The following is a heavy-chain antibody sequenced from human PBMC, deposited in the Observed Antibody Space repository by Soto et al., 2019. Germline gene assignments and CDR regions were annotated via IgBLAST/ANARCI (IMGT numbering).Heavy chain of an antibody. Sequence: GGSLRLSCVASGFTFSSYGMHWVRQAPGKGLEWVAVIAYDGSNKYYADSVKGRFSISRDNSKNTLYLQMNSLRDEDTAVYYCARPSSGWQNRLDPWGQGTLVTVS. D-gene: IGHD6-19*01. CDR1: GFTFSSYG. J-gene: IGHJ5*02. V-gene: IGHV3-30*03. CDR2: IAYDGSNK. CDR3: ARPSSGWQNRLDP.